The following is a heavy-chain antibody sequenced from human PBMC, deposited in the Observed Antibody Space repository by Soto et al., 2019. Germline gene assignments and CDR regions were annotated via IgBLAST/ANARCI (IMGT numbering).Heavy chain of an antibody. CDR1: GFTFSGSA. CDR3: TRGDPAYYGSGSYYTTFDY. D-gene: IGHD3-10*01. V-gene: IGHV3-73*01. Sequence: GGSLRLSCAASGFTFSGSAMHWVRQASGKGLEWVGRIRSKANSYATAYAASVKGRFTISRDDSKNTAYLQMNSLKTEDTAVYYCTRGDPAYYGSGSYYTTFDYWGQGTLVTVSS. CDR2: IRSKANSYAT. J-gene: IGHJ4*02.